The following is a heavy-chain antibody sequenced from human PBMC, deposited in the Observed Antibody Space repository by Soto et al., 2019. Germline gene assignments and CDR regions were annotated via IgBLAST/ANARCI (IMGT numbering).Heavy chain of an antibody. CDR2: INAGNGNT. CDR1: GYNFPSYA. J-gene: IGHJ4*02. Sequence: QAQLEQSGAEVKKPGASVKVSCKASGYNFPSYAMHWVRQAPGQGLEWMGWINAGNGNTKFSPKFQGRVSISIDTSAKIVYMEVRSLRSEDTALYYCARGQSSGWTSLDYWGQGTLVTVSS. CDR3: ARGQSSGWTSLDY. D-gene: IGHD6-25*01. V-gene: IGHV1-3*01.